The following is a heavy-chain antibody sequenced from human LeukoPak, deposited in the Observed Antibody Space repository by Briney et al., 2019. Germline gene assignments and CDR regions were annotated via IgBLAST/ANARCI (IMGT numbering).Heavy chain of an antibody. CDR2: ISYDGSNK. D-gene: IGHD6-13*01. CDR3: ANGGGPGIAAAGNDY. CDR1: GFTFSSYA. J-gene: IGHJ4*02. V-gene: IGHV3-30-3*01. Sequence: GGSLRLSRAASGFTFSSYAMHWVRQAPGKGLEWVAVISYDGSNKYYADSVKGWFTISRDNSKNTLYLQMNSLRAEDTAVYYCANGGGPGIAAAGNDYWGQGTLVTVSS.